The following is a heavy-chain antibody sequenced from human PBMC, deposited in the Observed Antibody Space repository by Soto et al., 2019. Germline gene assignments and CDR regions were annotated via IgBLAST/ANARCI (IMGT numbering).Heavy chain of an antibody. J-gene: IGHJ4*02. CDR2: ISYDGSDR. CDR3: AKDMYRSGWIAYFDH. Sequence: GGSLRLSCAASGFIFSGYGMHWVRQAPGKGLEWVAVISYDGSDRYYVDSVKGRFTISRDNSKNTLYLQMISLRPEDTAVYYYAKDMYRSGWIAYFDHWGQGTMVTVSS. V-gene: IGHV3-30*18. CDR1: GFIFSGYG. D-gene: IGHD6-19*01.